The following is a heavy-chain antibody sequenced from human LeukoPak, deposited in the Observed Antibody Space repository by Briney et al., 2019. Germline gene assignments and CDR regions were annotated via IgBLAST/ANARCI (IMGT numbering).Heavy chain of an antibody. J-gene: IGHJ5*02. CDR2: IIPILGIA. V-gene: IGHV1-69*04. Sequence: SVKVSCKAPGGTFSSYAISWVRQAPGQGLEWMGRIIPILGIANYAQKFQGRVTITADKSTSTAYMELSSLRSEDTAVYYCARYRDRINRDSDGFDPGSQATLVTVAS. CDR1: GGTFSSYA. D-gene: IGHD5-24*01. CDR3: ARYRDRINRDSDGFDP.